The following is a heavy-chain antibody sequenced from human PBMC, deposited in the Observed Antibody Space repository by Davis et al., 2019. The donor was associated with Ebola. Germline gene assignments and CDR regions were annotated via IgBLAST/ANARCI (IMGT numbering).Heavy chain of an antibody. Sequence: ASVKVSCKASGYTFTSYAMHWVRQAPGQRLEWMGWINAGNGNTKYSQKFQGRVTITADESTSTAYMELSSLRSEDTAVYYCARDLGYSYGPASLDWGQGTLVTVSS. CDR3: ARDLGYSYGPASLD. D-gene: IGHD5-18*01. V-gene: IGHV1-3*01. CDR1: GYTFTSYA. J-gene: IGHJ4*02. CDR2: INAGNGNT.